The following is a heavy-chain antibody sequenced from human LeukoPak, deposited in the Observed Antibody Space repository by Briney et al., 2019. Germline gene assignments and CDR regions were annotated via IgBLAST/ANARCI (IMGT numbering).Heavy chain of an antibody. CDR1: GYTFTGYY. J-gene: IGHJ4*02. V-gene: IGHV1-2*02. CDR2: INPNSGGT. D-gene: IGHD3-22*01. CDR3: AIYYDSSGYLQYYFDY. Sequence: ASVKVFCKASGYTFTGYYMHWVRQAPGQGLEWMGWINPNSGGTNYAQKFQGRVTMTRDTSISTAYMELSRLRSDDTAVYYCAIYYDSSGYLQYYFDYWGQGTLVTVSS.